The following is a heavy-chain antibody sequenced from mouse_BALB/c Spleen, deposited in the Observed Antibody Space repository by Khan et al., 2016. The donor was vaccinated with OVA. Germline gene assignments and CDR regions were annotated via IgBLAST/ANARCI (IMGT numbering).Heavy chain of an antibody. Sequence: QIQLVQSGPEVKKPGETVKISCKASGYTFTNYGTNWVKQAPGKGLKWMGWINTYTGEPTYADDFKGRFAFSLETSASTAYLQINNLKNEDTATYFCARPPCFSDVMAYWSQGTSVTVSS. CDR3: ARPPCFSDVMAY. V-gene: IGHV9-3-1*01. J-gene: IGHJ4*01. CDR1: GYTFTNYG. CDR2: INTYTGEP.